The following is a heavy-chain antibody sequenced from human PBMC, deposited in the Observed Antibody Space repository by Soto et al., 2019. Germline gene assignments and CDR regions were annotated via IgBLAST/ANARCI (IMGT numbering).Heavy chain of an antibody. Sequence: PSETLSLSCTVSFGSISISSYYCVWIRQPPGKGLKWIGSIYYSGSTYYNPSLKSRVTISVDTSKNQFSLKLSSVTAADTAVYYCARQGYYFDYWGQGTMVTVSS. CDR2: IYYSGST. CDR3: ARQGYYFDY. V-gene: IGHV4-39*01. CDR1: FGSISISSYY. J-gene: IGHJ4*02.